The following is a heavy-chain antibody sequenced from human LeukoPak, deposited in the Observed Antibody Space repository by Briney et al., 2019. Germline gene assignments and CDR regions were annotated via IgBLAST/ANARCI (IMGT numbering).Heavy chain of an antibody. Sequence: SETLSLTCTVSGGSIISSSFWWGWIRQPPGKGLEWIGSIYYSGVSYYNTSLKSRVTISVDTSKNQFSLNLKSVTPEDTAVYYCARNLIPEQLVLNFWGQGTLVTVSS. V-gene: IGHV4-39*07. D-gene: IGHD6-13*01. CDR3: ARNLIPEQLVLNF. J-gene: IGHJ4*02. CDR2: IYYSGVS. CDR1: GGSIISSSFW.